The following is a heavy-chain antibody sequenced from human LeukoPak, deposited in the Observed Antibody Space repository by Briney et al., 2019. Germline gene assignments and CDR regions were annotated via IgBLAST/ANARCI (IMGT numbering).Heavy chain of an antibody. D-gene: IGHD2-2*01. CDR1: GGSISSNNYF. J-gene: IGHJ4*02. CDR3: AETSAAWD. V-gene: IGHV4-39*01. CDR2: INYIGTT. Sequence: SETLSLTCTVSGGSISSNNYFWGWIRQPPGKGLEWIGSINYIGTTYYNPSLKSRVTVSVDTSKDQFSLNLSSVTAPDTAVYYCAETSAAWDWGQGTLVTVSS.